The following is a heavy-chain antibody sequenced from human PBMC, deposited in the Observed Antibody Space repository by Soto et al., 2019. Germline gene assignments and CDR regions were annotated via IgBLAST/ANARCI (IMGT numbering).Heavy chain of an antibody. CDR3: APLANRSSGDRSVYGIQL. V-gene: IGHV1-46*01. J-gene: IGHJ6*02. D-gene: IGHD3-10*01. CDR1: GYTFTTYD. Sequence: ASVKVSWKASGYTFTTYDMHWVRQAPGQRLELRGIINPSGGNTSYAQKFQVILTMTSDTSTSTVYMEFSSLRAENTALTYCAPLANRSSGDRSVYGIQLCGQGPTVT. CDR2: INPSGGNT.